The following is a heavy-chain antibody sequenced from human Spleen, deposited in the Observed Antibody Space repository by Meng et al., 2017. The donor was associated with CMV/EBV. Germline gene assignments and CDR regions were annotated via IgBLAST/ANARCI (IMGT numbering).Heavy chain of an antibody. CDR2: INPSGGST. V-gene: IGHV1-46*01. D-gene: IGHD5-18*01. CDR3: ARDWGYSYGLDY. CDR1: GGTFSSYA. J-gene: IGHJ4*02. Sequence: QVQLVQSGAEGKKPGSPVNVSCKASGGTFSSYAISWVRQAPGQGLEWMGIINPSGGSTSYAQKFQGRVTMTRDTSTSTVYMELSSLRSEDTAVYYCARDWGYSYGLDYWGQGTLVTVSS.